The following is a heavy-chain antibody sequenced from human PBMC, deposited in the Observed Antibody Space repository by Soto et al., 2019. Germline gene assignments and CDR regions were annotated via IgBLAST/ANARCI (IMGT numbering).Heavy chain of an antibody. J-gene: IGHJ6*02. CDR2: IYYSGST. D-gene: IGHD3-9*01. CDR3: ARHGAPYYDILTGYFSGTPRGTRNYYYGMDV. CDR1: GGSVSSSGNY. V-gene: IGHV4-39*01. Sequence: TSETLSLTCTVSGGSVSSSGNYWGWIRQPPGKGLEWIGSIYYSGSTYYNPSLKSRVTISVDTSKNQFSLKLSSVTAADTAVYYCARHGAPYYDILTGYFSGTPRGTRNYYYGMDVWGQGTTVTVSS.